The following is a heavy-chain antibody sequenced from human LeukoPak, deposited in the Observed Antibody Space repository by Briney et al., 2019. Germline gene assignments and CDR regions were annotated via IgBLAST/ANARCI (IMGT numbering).Heavy chain of an antibody. CDR2: IYYTGTT. D-gene: IGHD3-16*01. CDR3: ASAPRQGSIGGLDY. Sequence: AGTLSDTRLVTLGSHRNNNQYGGEPRQPPGKGLEWIGAIYYTGTTYYNPSLRSRVTISVDTPKNHFSLKLSSVTAADTALYYCASAPRQGSIGGLDYWGQGTLVTVSS. J-gene: IGHJ4*02. CDR1: LGSHRNNNQY. V-gene: IGHV4-39*02.